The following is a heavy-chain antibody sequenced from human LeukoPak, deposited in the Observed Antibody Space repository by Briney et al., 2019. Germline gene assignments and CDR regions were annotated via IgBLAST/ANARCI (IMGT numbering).Heavy chain of an antibody. CDR2: IKQDGSEK. Sequence: GGSLRLSCEASGFTFSSYWMTWVRQAPGKGLEWVANIKQDGSEKYYVDSVKGRFTISRDNAKNSLYLPMNSPRVEDTAVYYCARGPPTRYLVRGVIDYWGQGTLVTVSS. V-gene: IGHV3-7*03. D-gene: IGHD3-10*01. CDR3: ARGPPTRYLVRGVIDY. CDR1: GFTFSSYW. J-gene: IGHJ4*02.